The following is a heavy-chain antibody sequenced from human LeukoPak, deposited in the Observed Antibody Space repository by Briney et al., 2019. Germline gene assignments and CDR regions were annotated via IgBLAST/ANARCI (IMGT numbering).Heavy chain of an antibody. CDR3: AKAGQRAVAGTVSFDY. V-gene: IGHV3-23*01. CDR2: IGGSGGST. Sequence: GGPRRLPCGPWVYPFNSYAMSGAPRSPGRGWEWVQHIGGSGGSTYYADSVKGRFTISRDNSKNTLYLQMNSLRAEDTAVYYCAKAGQRAVAGTVSFDYWGQGTLVTVSS. CDR1: VYPFNSYA. J-gene: IGHJ4*02. D-gene: IGHD6-19*01.